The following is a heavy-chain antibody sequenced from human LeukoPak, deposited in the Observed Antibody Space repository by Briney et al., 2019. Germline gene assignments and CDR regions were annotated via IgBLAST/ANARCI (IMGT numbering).Heavy chain of an antibody. CDR3: ARYSGYYLSYFDY. J-gene: IGHJ4*02. Sequence: SETLSLTCAVYGGSFSGYYWSWIRQPPGKGLEWIGEINHSGGTNCNPSLKSRVTISVDTSKNQFSLKLSSVTAADTAVYYCARYSGYYLSYFDYWGQGTLVTVSS. D-gene: IGHD3-22*01. CDR2: INHSGGT. V-gene: IGHV4-34*01. CDR1: GGSFSGYY.